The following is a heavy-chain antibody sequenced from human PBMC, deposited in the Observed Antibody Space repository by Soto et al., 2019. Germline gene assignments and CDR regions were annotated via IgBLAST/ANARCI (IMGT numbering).Heavy chain of an antibody. J-gene: IGHJ1*01. Sequence: SETLSLTCTVSGGSVSSGSYYWSWIRQPPGKGLEWIGYIYYSGSTNYNPSLKSRVTISVDTSKNQFSLKLSSVTAADTAVYYCARVPDYYDSSGYTEYFQHWGQGTLVTVSS. D-gene: IGHD3-22*01. V-gene: IGHV4-61*01. CDR3: ARVPDYYDSSGYTEYFQH. CDR2: IYYSGST. CDR1: GGSVSSGSYY.